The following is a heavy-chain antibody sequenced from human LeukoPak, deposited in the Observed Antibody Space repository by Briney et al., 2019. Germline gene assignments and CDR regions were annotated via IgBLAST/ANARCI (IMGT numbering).Heavy chain of an antibody. Sequence: SETLSLICTVSGGSVSSGSYYWSWIRQPPGKGLEWIGYIYYSGSTYYNPSLKSRVTISVDTSKNQFSLKLSSVTAADTAVYYCAVNGGTQSQYYFDYWGQGTLVTVSS. CDR3: AVNGGTQSQYYFDY. J-gene: IGHJ4*02. D-gene: IGHD2-8*01. CDR1: GGSVSSGSYY. V-gene: IGHV4-31*03. CDR2: IYYSGST.